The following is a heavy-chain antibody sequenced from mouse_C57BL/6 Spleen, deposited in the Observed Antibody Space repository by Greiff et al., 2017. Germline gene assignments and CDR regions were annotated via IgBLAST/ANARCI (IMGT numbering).Heavy chain of an antibody. CDR2: ISYDGSN. V-gene: IGHV3-6*01. CDR3: ARGDYGSEDY. Sequence: VQLKESGPGLVKPSQSLSLTCSVTGYSITSGYYWNWIRQFPGNKLEWMGYISYDGSNNYNPSLKNRISITRDTYKHQFFLKLNSVTTEDTATYYCARGDYGSEDYWGQGTTLTVSS. J-gene: IGHJ2*01. D-gene: IGHD1-1*01. CDR1: GYSITSGYY.